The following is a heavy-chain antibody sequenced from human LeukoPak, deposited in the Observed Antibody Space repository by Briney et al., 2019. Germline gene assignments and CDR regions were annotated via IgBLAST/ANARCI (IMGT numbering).Heavy chain of an antibody. CDR3: AKDGGVLRYFDWFLDY. CDR2: ISYDGSNK. CDR1: GFTFSSYG. V-gene: IGHV3-30*18. Sequence: GGSLRLSCAASGFTFSSYGMHWVRQAPGKGLEWVAVISYDGSNKYYADSVKGRFTISRDNSKNTLYLQMNSLRAEDTAVYYCAKDGGVLRYFDWFLDYWGQGTLVTVSS. J-gene: IGHJ4*02. D-gene: IGHD3-9*01.